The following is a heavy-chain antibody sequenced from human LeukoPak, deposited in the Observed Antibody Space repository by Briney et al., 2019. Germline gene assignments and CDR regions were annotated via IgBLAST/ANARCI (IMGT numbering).Heavy chain of an antibody. Sequence: PGGSLRLSCAASGFTFSRYSMHWVRQAPGKGLEWVAFIRYDGSNKYYADSVKDRFTISRDNSKNTLYLQMNSLRAEDTAVYYCAKAPQPRWLQPFDYWGQGTLVTVSS. V-gene: IGHV3-30*02. CDR3: AKAPQPRWLQPFDY. D-gene: IGHD5-24*01. CDR2: IRYDGSNK. CDR1: GFTFSRYS. J-gene: IGHJ4*02.